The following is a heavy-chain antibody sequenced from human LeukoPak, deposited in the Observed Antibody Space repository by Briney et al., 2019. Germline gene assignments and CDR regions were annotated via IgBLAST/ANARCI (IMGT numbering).Heavy chain of an antibody. CDR2: IYYSGST. J-gene: IGHJ4*02. D-gene: IGHD3-10*01. CDR1: GGSISGYY. V-gene: IGHV4-59*01. Sequence: PSETLSLTCTVSGGSISGYYWSWIRQPPGKGLEWIGYIYYSGSTNYNPSLKSRVTISVDTSKNQFSLKISSVTAADTAVYYCASSHYYGSGESRVFDCWGQGTLVTASS. CDR3: ASSHYYGSGESRVFDC.